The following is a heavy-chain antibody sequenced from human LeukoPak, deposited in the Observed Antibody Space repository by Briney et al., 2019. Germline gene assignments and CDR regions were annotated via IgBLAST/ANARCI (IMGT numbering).Heavy chain of an antibody. V-gene: IGHV3-30*02. D-gene: IGHD4-17*01. CDR1: GFTFSTSG. CDR2: VRFDETFK. CDR3: ARFATTLTSG. Sequence: GGSLRLPCAASGFTFSTSGMHWVRQTPGQGLEWVAFVRFDETFKYYADSVKGRFTISRDNSRNTVFLQMNSLRLEDTAVYYCARFATTLTSGWGQGTLVIVSS. J-gene: IGHJ4*02.